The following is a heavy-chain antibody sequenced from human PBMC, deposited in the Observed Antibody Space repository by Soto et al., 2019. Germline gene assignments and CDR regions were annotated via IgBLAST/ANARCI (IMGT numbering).Heavy chain of an antibody. V-gene: IGHV3-30*18. CDR1: GFTFNTYD. D-gene: IGHD6-19*01. J-gene: IGHJ4*02. Sequence: GGSLRLSCAASGFTFNTYDMHWVRQAPGKGLEWVAVISYDGTNKYYVDSVKGRFTIARDNSKNTLYLQMTSLRAEDTAVYFCAKGRSVTIAVAGTAPLGYWGQGTLVTVSS. CDR3: AKGRSVTIAVAGTAPLGY. CDR2: ISYDGTNK.